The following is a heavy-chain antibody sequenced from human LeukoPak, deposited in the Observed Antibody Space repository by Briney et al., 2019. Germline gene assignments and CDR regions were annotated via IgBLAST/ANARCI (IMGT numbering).Heavy chain of an antibody. V-gene: IGHV3-7*01. D-gene: IGHD3-22*01. CDR1: GITLSNYG. J-gene: IGHJ4*02. CDR3: ARPLLSGWLYDY. Sequence: GGSLRLSCAVSGITLSNYGMSWVRQAPGKGLEWVANIKQDGSEKYYVDSVKGRFTISRDNAKNSLYLQVNSLRAEDTAVYYCARPLLSGWLYDYWGQGTLVTVSS. CDR2: IKQDGSEK.